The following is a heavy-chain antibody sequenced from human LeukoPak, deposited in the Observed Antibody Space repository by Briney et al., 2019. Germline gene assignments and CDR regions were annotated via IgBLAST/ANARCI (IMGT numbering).Heavy chain of an antibody. Sequence: PGGSLRLSCAASGFTFSSYSMNWVRQAPGKGLEWVSSISSGSSYIYYADSVKGRFTISRDNAKNSLYLQMNSLRAEDTAVYYCATAVAGTSRYFDYWGQGTLVTVSS. J-gene: IGHJ4*02. V-gene: IGHV3-21*01. CDR3: ATAVAGTSRYFDY. CDR2: ISSGSSYI. CDR1: GFTFSSYS. D-gene: IGHD6-19*01.